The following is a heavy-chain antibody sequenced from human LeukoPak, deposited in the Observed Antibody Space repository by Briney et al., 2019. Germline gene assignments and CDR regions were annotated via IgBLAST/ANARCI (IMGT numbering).Heavy chain of an antibody. Sequence: SVKVSCKASGCTFTSYAISWVRQAPGQGLEWMGGIIPYFGAANYAQKFQGRVTITADKSTSTSYMELSSLRSEDTAVYYCARSSVVTAMVHLEYWGQGTLVTVSS. V-gene: IGHV1-69*06. D-gene: IGHD2-21*02. CDR2: IIPYFGAA. CDR1: GCTFTSYA. CDR3: ARSSVVTAMVHLEY. J-gene: IGHJ4*02.